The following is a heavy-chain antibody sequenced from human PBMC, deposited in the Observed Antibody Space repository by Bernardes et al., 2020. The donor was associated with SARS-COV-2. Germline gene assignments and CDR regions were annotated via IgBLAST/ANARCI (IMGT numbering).Heavy chain of an antibody. CDR2: ISGSGGST. CDR1: GFTFSSYA. J-gene: IGHJ5*02. D-gene: IGHD3-10*01. Sequence: GGSLRLSCAASGFTFSSYAMSWVRQAPGKGLEWVSAISGSGGSTYYADSVKGRFTISRDNSKNTLYLQMNSLRAEDTAVYYCAKGVYYGSGSYYTLDNWFDPWGQGTLVTVSS. V-gene: IGHV3-23*01. CDR3: AKGVYYGSGSYYTLDNWFDP.